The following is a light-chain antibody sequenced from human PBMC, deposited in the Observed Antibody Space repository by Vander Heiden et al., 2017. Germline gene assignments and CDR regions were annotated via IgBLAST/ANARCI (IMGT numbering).Light chain of an antibody. V-gene: IGLV2-23*02. CDR1: RNDVGTYDL. CDR3: CTYAGSSTWV. Sequence: QSALTQRASVSGSLSQSITLSCTGTRNDVGTYDLVYWYQHNPGKARKLMIYDVTKRPSGVSNRFSGSKSGNTASLTISGLQAEEEADYHCCTYAGSSTWVFGGGTKLTVL. CDR2: DVT. J-gene: IGLJ3*02.